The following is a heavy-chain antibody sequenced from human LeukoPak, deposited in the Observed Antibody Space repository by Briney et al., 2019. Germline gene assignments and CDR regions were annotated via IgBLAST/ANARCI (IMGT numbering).Heavy chain of an antibody. Sequence: GASVKVSCKASGYTFTSYDINWVRQATGHGLECMGWMNPNSGNTGYAQTFQGRVTMTRNTSISTAYMELSSLRSEDTAVYYCARVSGYDFYYYYYYMDVWGKGTTVTISS. CDR2: MNPNSGNT. CDR1: GYTFTSYD. D-gene: IGHD5-12*01. V-gene: IGHV1-8*01. J-gene: IGHJ6*03. CDR3: ARVSGYDFYYYYYYMDV.